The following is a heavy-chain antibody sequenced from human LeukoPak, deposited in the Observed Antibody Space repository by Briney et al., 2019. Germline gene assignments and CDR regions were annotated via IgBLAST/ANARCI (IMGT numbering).Heavy chain of an antibody. CDR3: AKINNDDDY. CDR2: ISPDGKIE. D-gene: IGHD1/OR15-1a*01. V-gene: IGHV3-30*18. CDR1: GFTFSSYS. Sequence: PGGSLRLSCAASGFTFSSYSMNWVRQAPGKGLEWVAAISPDGKIEYYTDSVKGRFTVSRDNSKNMIYLQMSSLRGEDSAVYFCAKINNDDDYWGQGALVTVSS. J-gene: IGHJ4*02.